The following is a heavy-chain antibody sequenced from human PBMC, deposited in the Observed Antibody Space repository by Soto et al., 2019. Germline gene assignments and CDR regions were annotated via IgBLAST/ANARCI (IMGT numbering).Heavy chain of an antibody. CDR3: ARGRTIAVAGWWFDP. V-gene: IGHV4-34*01. CDR2: INHSGST. D-gene: IGHD6-19*01. CDR1: GGSFSGYY. J-gene: IGHJ5*02. Sequence: PSETLSLTCAVYGGSFSGYYWSWIRQPPGKGLEWIGEINHSGSTNYNPSLKSRVTISVDTSKNQFSQKLRPVTAADTAVYHCARGRTIAVAGWWFDPWGEATLVTFCS.